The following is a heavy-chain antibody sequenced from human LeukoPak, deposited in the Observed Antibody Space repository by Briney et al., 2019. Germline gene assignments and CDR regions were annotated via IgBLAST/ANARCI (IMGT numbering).Heavy chain of an antibody. CDR1: GYTFTDYY. Sequence: ASVKVSCKASGYTFTDYYMHWVRQAPGQGLEWMGIINTSGGHTNYAQKFQGRVSMTRDTSTGTLYMDLSSLRFEDTAGYYCARGLERLDSNNYLSFAFDIWGQGTMVTVS. CDR2: INTSGGHT. CDR3: ARGLERLDSNNYLSFAFDI. V-gene: IGHV1-46*01. D-gene: IGHD4-11*01. J-gene: IGHJ3*02.